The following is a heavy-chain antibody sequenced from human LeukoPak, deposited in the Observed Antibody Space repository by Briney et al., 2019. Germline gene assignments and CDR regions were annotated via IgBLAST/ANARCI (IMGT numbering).Heavy chain of an antibody. CDR3: ARHQNLYKYFDY. D-gene: IGHD1-14*01. Sequence: ASVKVSCKASGYTFTSYYMHWVRQAPGQGLEWMGIINPSGGSTSYAQKFRGRVTMTRDTSTGTVYMELSSLRSEDTAVYYCARHQNLYKYFDYWGQGTLVTVSS. CDR2: INPSGGST. CDR1: GYTFTSYY. J-gene: IGHJ4*02. V-gene: IGHV1-46*03.